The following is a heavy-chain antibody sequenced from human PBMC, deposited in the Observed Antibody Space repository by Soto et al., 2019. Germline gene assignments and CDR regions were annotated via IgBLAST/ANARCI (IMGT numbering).Heavy chain of an antibody. CDR3: TRNYDFWSGYFLDY. CDR1: GFTFGDYA. J-gene: IGHJ4*02. D-gene: IGHD3-3*01. V-gene: IGHV3-49*03. CDR2: IRSKAYGGTT. Sequence: GGSLRLSCTASGFTFGDYAMSWFRQAPGRGLEWVGFIRSKAYGGTTEYAASVKGRFTISRDDSKSIAYLQMNSLKTEDTAVYYCTRNYDFWSGYFLDYWGQGTLVTVSS.